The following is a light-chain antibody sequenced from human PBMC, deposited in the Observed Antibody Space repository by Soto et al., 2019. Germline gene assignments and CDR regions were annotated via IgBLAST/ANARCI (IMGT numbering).Light chain of an antibody. V-gene: IGKV1-39*01. J-gene: IGKJ2*01. CDR3: QQSYSTLQT. CDR1: QSISSY. CDR2: AAS. Sequence: DIQMTQSPSSLSASVGDRVTITCRASQSISSYLNWYQQKPGKAPKLLIYAASSLQSGVPSRFSGSGSGTDFTLTISSLQPKDFATYYCQQSYSTLQTFGQGTKLEIK.